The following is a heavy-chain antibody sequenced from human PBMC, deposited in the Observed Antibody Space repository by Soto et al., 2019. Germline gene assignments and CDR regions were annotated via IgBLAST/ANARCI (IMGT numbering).Heavy chain of an antibody. V-gene: IGHV3-9*01. J-gene: IGHJ4*02. D-gene: IGHD5-12*01. CDR1: GFSLDDYS. CDR2: ISWNIGDL. Sequence: EVQLVESGGGLVQPGGSLSLSCTASGFSLDDYSMHWVRQAPEKGLEWVSGISWNIGDLRYANSVKGRFTISRDNDKNSLYLQMSSLRTDDTGLYYCAKGGPKVEVAPPPNYWGRGTLVIFS. CDR3: AKGGPKVEVAPPPNY.